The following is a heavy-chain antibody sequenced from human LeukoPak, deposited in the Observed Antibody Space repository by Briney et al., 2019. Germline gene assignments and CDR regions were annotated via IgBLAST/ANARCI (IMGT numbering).Heavy chain of an antibody. Sequence: GGSLRLSCVASGFTLSGSVMHWVRQPTGKGLEWVSGIGTVGETYYLGSVKGRFTISRDNSKNTLYLQMNSLRAEDTAVYYCAKEIGDTAMVTVGIDYWGQGTLVTVSS. J-gene: IGHJ4*02. CDR2: IGTVGET. D-gene: IGHD5-18*01. CDR3: AKEIGDTAMVTVGIDY. V-gene: IGHV3-13*01. CDR1: GFTLSGSV.